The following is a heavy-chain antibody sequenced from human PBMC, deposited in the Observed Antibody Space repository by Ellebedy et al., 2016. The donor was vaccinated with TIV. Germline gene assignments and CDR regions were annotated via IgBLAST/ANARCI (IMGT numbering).Heavy chain of an antibody. Sequence: MPSETLSLTCTVSGGSISSGGYYWSWIRQHPGKGLEWIGYIYYSGSTYYNPSLKSRVTISVDTSKNQFSLKLSSVTAADTAVYYCARFIAAAGPPSSLNWFDPWGQGTLVTVSS. CDR3: ARFIAAAGPPSSLNWFDP. J-gene: IGHJ5*02. D-gene: IGHD6-13*01. CDR2: IYYSGST. V-gene: IGHV4-31*03. CDR1: GGSISSGGYY.